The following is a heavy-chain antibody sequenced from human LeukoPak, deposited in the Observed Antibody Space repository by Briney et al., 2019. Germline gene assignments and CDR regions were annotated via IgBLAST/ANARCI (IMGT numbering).Heavy chain of an antibody. Sequence: PSETLSLTCTVSGGSISSGGYYWSWIRQHPGTGLEWIGYIYYSGSTYYNPSLKSRVTISVDTSKNQFSLKLSSVPAADTAVYYCARGGSSSWTNWFDPWGQGTLVTVSS. D-gene: IGHD6-13*01. CDR2: IYYSGST. CDR1: GGSISSGGYY. CDR3: ARGGSSSWTNWFDP. J-gene: IGHJ5*02. V-gene: IGHV4-31*03.